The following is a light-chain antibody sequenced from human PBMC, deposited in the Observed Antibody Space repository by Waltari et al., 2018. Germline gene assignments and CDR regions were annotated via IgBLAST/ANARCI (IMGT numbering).Light chain of an antibody. J-gene: IGKJ4*01. CDR3: QQRRNWPLT. Sequence: DIVLTQSPATLSLSPGERATLSCRASQSIHNCLAWYQQKPGQAPRLLIYDTSNRATGISARFSGSGFGTDFTLTISSLEPEDFAVYYCQQRRNWPLTFGGGTKVEIK. V-gene: IGKV3-11*01. CDR1: QSIHNC. CDR2: DTS.